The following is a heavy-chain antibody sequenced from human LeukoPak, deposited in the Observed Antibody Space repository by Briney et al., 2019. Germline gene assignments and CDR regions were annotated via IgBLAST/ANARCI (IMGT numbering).Heavy chain of an antibody. CDR2: INGGDGNT. J-gene: IGHJ4*02. CDR3: ARSYIVVVPAVYFDH. Sequence: GASVKVSCKTSGYTFSTYAIQWVRQAPGQRLEWMGWINGGDGNTKFSQKFQGRVTITRDTSASSSYMELSSLRSEDTAVYYCARSYIVVVPAVYFDHWGQGTLVTVSS. D-gene: IGHD2-2*01. CDR1: GYTFSTYA. V-gene: IGHV1-3*01.